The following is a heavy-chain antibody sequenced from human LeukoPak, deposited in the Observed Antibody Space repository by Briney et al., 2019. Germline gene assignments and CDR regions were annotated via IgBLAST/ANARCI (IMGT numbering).Heavy chain of an antibody. CDR3: ARHVPRARWVHSEYFQL. D-gene: IGHD5-24*01. Sequence: PETLSLTCTVSGYSLSSGFFCDWIRQSPGKGLEWIGSFSHRGGSYHNPSLKSRVTISVDTSKNQFSLRLSSVTAADTAVYYCARHVPRARWVHSEYFQLWGQGTLVTVSS. J-gene: IGHJ1*01. CDR1: GYSLSSGFF. CDR2: FSHRGGS. V-gene: IGHV4-38-2*02.